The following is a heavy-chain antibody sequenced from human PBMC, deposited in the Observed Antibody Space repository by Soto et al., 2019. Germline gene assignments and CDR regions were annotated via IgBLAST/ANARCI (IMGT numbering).Heavy chain of an antibody. CDR3: VRALRHTAMVYPWFDP. CDR2: IYESGYT. V-gene: IGHV4-31*03. D-gene: IGHD5-18*01. Sequence: SETLSLTCTVSGASVSSGAYYWGWVRQRPGRGLEWVGYIYESGYTCYNTSLKSRLTISLDRSNNQLSLGLPSVTAGDPAVYYCVRALRHTAMVYPWFDPGGPGTLVPASS. CDR1: GASVSSGAYY. J-gene: IGHJ5*02.